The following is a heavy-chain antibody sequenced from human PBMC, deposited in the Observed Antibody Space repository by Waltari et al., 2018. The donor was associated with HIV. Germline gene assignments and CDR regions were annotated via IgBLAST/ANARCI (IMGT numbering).Heavy chain of an antibody. J-gene: IGHJ6*02. CDR1: GSKFVNHY. D-gene: IGHD4-17*01. CDR2: INPKTGDT. Sequence: QSPTEVKKPGASVRVSCRTSGSKFVNHYITWVRQAVGEGLQWIGYINPKTGDTHCLEKYWGRVTLTRNISTATAYFDLTNLTRDDTATYYCTRGLALRIAGAGADVWGQGTTVIVSS. V-gene: IGHV1-8*02. CDR3: TRGLALRIAGAGADV.